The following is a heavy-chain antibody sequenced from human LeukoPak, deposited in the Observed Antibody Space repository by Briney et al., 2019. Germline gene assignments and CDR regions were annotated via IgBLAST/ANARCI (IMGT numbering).Heavy chain of an antibody. V-gene: IGHV4-4*07. Sequence: SETLSLTCTVSGGAISGYYWSWIRQPARKGLEWIGRVYRSGDTNYNPSLKSRVTMSVDTSKNQISLRLRSVTAADTAVYYCARDDFEYSVHNGMDVWGQGTTVTVSS. CDR3: ARDDFEYSVHNGMDV. CDR1: GGAISGYY. D-gene: IGHD3-9*01. J-gene: IGHJ6*02. CDR2: VYRSGDT.